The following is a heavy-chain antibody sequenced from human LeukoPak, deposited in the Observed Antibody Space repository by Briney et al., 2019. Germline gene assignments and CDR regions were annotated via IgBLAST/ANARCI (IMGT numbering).Heavy chain of an antibody. Sequence: ESLRISCKGSGYSFGNYFFGWLRRLPGKGLEGLAGVSPSDSDTRYCPSFRGQVTISADKSISHVSLQWSSVEASDTAMYYGARHRLDSYSPPIDQGGQGPLV. V-gene: IGHV5-51*01. J-gene: IGHJ4*02. CDR3: ARHRLDSYSPPIDQ. CDR1: GYSFGNYF. CDR2: VSPSDSDT. D-gene: IGHD1-26*01.